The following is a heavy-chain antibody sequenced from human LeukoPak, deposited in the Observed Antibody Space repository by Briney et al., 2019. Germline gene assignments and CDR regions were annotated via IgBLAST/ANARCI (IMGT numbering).Heavy chain of an antibody. J-gene: IGHJ4*02. CDR2: ISYDGSNK. CDR1: GFTFSSYA. V-gene: IGHV3-30*14. Sequence: PGGSLRLSCAASGFTFSSYAMHWVRQAPGKGLEWVAVISYDGSNKYYADSVKGRFTISRDNSKNTVFLHINSLRPEDTAVYYCAKDLTPYYFYGSGTFNYWGQGTLVTVSS. CDR3: AKDLTPYYFYGSGTFNY. D-gene: IGHD3-10*01.